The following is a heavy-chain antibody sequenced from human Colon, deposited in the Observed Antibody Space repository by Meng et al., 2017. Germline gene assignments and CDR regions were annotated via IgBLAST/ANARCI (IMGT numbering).Heavy chain of an antibody. CDR1: GFRFSTYV. CDR3: VRENITVIPGAVLYGMDV. D-gene: IGHD3-16*02. J-gene: IGHJ6*02. CDR2: MSSNGRKE. V-gene: IGHV3-30*03. Sequence: QEQVLESGGGVVQPGSSLRLSCAASGFRFSTYVMHWVRQAPGKGLDWVAFMSSNGRKEYYADSVKGRFTISRDNSMNTLYLEMNGLRVEDSAVYYCVRENITVIPGAVLYGMDVWGQGTTVTVSS.